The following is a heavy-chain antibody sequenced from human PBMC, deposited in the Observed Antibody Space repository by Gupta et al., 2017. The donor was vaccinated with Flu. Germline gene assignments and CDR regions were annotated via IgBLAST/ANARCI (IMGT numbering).Heavy chain of an antibody. J-gene: IGHJ5*02. D-gene: IGHD6-19*01. V-gene: IGHV4-59*01. CDR3: ARDIGYSSGWYGFDP. CDR2: IYYSGST. CDR1: GGSISSYY. Sequence: QVQLQESGPGLVKPSEPLSLTCTVPGGSISSYYWSWIRQPPGKGLEWIGYIYYSGSTNYNPSLKSRVTISVDTSKNQFSLKLSSVTAADTAVYYCARDIGYSSGWYGFDPWGQGTLVTVSS.